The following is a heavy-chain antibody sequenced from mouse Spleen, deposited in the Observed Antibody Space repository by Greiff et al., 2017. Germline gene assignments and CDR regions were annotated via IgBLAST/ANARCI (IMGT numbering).Heavy chain of an antibody. CDR3: ARLLESYGTPGGYAMDY. V-gene: IGHV1-80*01. D-gene: IGHD1-1*01. Sequence: QVQLQQSGAELVKPGASVKISYKASGYAFSSYWMNWVKQRPGKGLEWIGQIYPGDGDTNYNGKFKGKATLTADKSSSTAYMQLSSLTSEDSAVYFCARLLESYGTPGGYAMDYWGQGTSVTVSS. CDR1: GYAFSSYW. CDR2: IYPGDGDT. J-gene: IGHJ4*01.